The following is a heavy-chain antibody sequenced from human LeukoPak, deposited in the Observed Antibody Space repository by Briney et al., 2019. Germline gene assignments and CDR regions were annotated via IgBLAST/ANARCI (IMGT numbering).Heavy chain of an antibody. J-gene: IGHJ4*02. V-gene: IGHV3-7*01. Sequence: GGSLRLSCAVSGFTFSNFWMGWVRQAPGNGLEYVANINQAGTEKYYVDSVKGRSTISRDNARNSVFLQMNSLRAEDTAVYYCGRWSAAFDYWGQGTLVTVSS. CDR2: INQAGTEK. CDR1: GFTFSNFW. CDR3: GRWSAAFDY. D-gene: IGHD4-23*01.